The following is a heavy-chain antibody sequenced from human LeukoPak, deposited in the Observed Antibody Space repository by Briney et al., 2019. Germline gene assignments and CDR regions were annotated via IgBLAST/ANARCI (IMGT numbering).Heavy chain of an antibody. Sequence: PGGSLRLSCAASGFTVSSNYMSWVRQAPGKGLEWVSVIYSGGSTYYADSVKGRLTISRDNSKNTLYLEMNSLRAEDTAVYYCAKDFRIGYSAHFDYWGQGALVTVSS. CDR2: IYSGGST. J-gene: IGHJ4*02. D-gene: IGHD2-21*01. V-gene: IGHV3-53*01. CDR1: GFTVSSNY. CDR3: AKDFRIGYSAHFDY.